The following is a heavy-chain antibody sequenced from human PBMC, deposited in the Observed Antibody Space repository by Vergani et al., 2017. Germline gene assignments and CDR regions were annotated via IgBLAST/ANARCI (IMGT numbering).Heavy chain of an antibody. CDR1: GFTFSSYS. D-gene: IGHD3-10*01. Sequence: EVQLVESGGGLVKPGGSLRLSCAASGFTFSSYSMNWVRQAPGKGLEWVSSISSSSSYIYYADSVKGRFTISRDNSKNTLYLQMNSLRAEDTAVYYCARVVRGVKVDYWGQGTLVTVSS. V-gene: IGHV3-21*01. J-gene: IGHJ4*02. CDR2: ISSSSSYI. CDR3: ARVVRGVKVDY.